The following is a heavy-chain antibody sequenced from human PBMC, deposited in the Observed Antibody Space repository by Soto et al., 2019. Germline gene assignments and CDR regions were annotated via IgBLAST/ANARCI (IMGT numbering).Heavy chain of an antibody. CDR2: ISAYNGNT. D-gene: IGHD2-2*01. Sequence: QVQLVQSGAEVKKPGASVKVSCKASGYTFTSYGISWVRQAPGQGLEWMGWISAYNGNTNYAQKLQGRVTMTTDPSTSTAYMAVRSLRSDDTAVYYCARVDCISTGGYVSYWGQGTLVTVSS. J-gene: IGHJ4*02. V-gene: IGHV1-18*01. CDR1: GYTFTSYG. CDR3: ARVDCISTGGYVSY.